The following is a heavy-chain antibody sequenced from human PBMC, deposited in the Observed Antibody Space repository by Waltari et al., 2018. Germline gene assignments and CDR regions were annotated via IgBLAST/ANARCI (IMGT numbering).Heavy chain of an antibody. D-gene: IGHD3-22*01. CDR3: AKDIYYYDSSGFHFDY. CDR1: GFTFSSYA. CDR2: IRGSGGST. V-gene: IGHV3-23*04. Sequence: EVQLVESGGGLVQPGGSLRLSCAASGFTFSSYAMSWVHQAPGKGLEWVSAIRGSGGSTYYADSVKGRFTISRDNSKNTLYLQMNSLRAEDTAVYYCAKDIYYYDSSGFHFDYWGQGTLVTVSS. J-gene: IGHJ4*02.